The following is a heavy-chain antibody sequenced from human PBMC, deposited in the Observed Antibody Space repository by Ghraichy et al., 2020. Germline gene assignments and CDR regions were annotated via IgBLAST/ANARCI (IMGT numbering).Heavy chain of an antibody. V-gene: IGHV3-53*04. CDR1: GFTVSSNY. J-gene: IGHJ4*02. D-gene: IGHD3-10*01. CDR2: IYSGGST. Sequence: GESLNISCAASGFTVSSNYMSWVRQAPGKGLEWVSVIYSGGSTYYADSVKGRFTISRHNSKNTLYLQMNSLRAEDTAVYYCARALWFGELVPTPIYYFDYWGQGTLVTVSS. CDR3: ARALWFGELVPTPIYYFDY.